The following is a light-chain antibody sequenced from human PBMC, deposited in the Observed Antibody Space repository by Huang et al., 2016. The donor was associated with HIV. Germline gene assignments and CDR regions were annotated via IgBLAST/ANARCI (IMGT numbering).Light chain of an antibody. CDR2: GSS. Sequence: EIVMTQSPATLSVSPGQRVTLSCRANRSVSTNLAWYQQRHGQAPRLLIYGSSTRAPGIPARFSGSGSGTDFSLTISSLQSEDFALYYCHQYNNWLLSSGGGTRV. V-gene: IGKV3-15*01. J-gene: IGKJ4*01. CDR3: HQYNNWLLS. CDR1: RSVSTN.